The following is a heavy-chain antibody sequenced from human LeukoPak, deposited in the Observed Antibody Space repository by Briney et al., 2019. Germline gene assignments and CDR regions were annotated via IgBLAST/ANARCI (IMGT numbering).Heavy chain of an antibody. D-gene: IGHD3-10*01. CDR2: FDTQEGET. CDR1: GHTLTELS. Sequence: ASVKVSCEISGHTLTELSIHWVRQAPGKGLEWMGGFDTQEGETIFAQNFQGRVTMTEDTSSDTAYMELSSLTSEDTAVYYCATPPVWFGEFMSGNSILGYFQDWGQGTLVTVSS. CDR3: ATPPVWFGEFMSGNSILGYFQD. J-gene: IGHJ1*01. V-gene: IGHV1-24*01.